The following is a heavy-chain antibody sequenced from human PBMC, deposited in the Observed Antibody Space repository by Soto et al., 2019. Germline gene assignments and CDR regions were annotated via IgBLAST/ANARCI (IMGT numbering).Heavy chain of an antibody. J-gene: IGHJ4*02. CDR1: GYTFTSYY. V-gene: IGHV1-18*01. Sequence: QVQLVQSGAEVKKPGASVKVSCKASGYTFTSYYITGVRQAPGQGLEWMGWISAYNSNTHYAQQLQGRVTRTTDKSTSTAYMELRSLRSEDTALYYCAIDLPPLDYWGQGTLVTVSS. CDR2: ISAYNSNT. CDR3: AIDLPPLDY.